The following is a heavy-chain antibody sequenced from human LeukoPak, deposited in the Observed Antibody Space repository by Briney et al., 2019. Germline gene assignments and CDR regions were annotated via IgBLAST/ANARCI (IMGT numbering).Heavy chain of an antibody. D-gene: IGHD2-2*01. J-gene: IGHJ4*02. CDR1: GGSISSSSYY. CDR3: AREDWISSQSTF. V-gene: IGHV4-39*07. CDR2: IYYSGST. Sequence: SETLSLTCTVSGGSISSSSYYWGWIRQPPGKGLEWIGSIYYSGSTYYNPSLKSRVTISVDTSKNQFSLKLSSVTAADTAVYYCAREDWISSQSTFWGQGTLVTVSS.